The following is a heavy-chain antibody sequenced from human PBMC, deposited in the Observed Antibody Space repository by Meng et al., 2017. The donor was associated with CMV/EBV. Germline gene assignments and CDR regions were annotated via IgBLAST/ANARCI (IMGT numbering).Heavy chain of an antibody. CDR2: IGTAGET. D-gene: IGHD3-22*01. CDR3: ARGTPDITMIVRPVAFDI. V-gene: IGHV3-13*01. CDR1: GFTFSSYD. Sequence: GESLKISCAASGFTFSSYDMHWVRQATGKGLEWVSAIGTAGETYYPGSVKGRFTISRENAKNSLYLQMNSLRAGDTAVYYCARGTPDITMIVRPVAFDIWGQGTMVTVSS. J-gene: IGHJ3*02.